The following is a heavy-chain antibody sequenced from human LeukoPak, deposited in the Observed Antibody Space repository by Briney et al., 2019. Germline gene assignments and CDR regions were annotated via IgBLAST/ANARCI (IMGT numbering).Heavy chain of an antibody. CDR3: ARVSGFWSGYPNWFDP. J-gene: IGHJ5*02. Sequence: SETLSLTCAVSGGSIRSYYWSWIRQPPGKGLEWIGYIYYSGSTNYNPSLKSRVTISVDTSKNQFSLKLSSVTAADTAVYYCARVSGFWSGYPNWFDPWGQGTLVTVSS. CDR1: GGSIRSYY. CDR2: IYYSGST. V-gene: IGHV4-59*01. D-gene: IGHD3-3*01.